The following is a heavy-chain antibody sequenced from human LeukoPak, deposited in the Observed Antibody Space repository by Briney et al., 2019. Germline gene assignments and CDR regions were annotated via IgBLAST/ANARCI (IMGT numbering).Heavy chain of an antibody. CDR2: ISSSGRSI. CDR3: GREIPSGSYAHDY. V-gene: IGHV3-21*05. Sequence: PGGSLRLSCAASGFTFSSYSMNWVRQAPGKGLEWVSYISSSGRSILYADSVKGRFTVSRDNAKNSLYLQMNNLRAEDTAVYYCGREIPSGSYAHDYWGQGILVIVSS. D-gene: IGHD1-26*01. CDR1: GFTFSSYS. J-gene: IGHJ4*02.